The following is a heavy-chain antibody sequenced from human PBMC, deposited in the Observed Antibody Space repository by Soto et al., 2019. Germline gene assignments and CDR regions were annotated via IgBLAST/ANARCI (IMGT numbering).Heavy chain of an antibody. CDR3: ARGWYTMETPPYDY. V-gene: IGHV1-46*01. CDR1: GDTFTNHY. CDR2: INPSGGST. Sequence: QVQLVQSGAEVKKPGASVKVSCEASGDTFTNHYMHWVRQAPGQGLEWMGIINPSGGSTTYAQKFQGRVTMTRDTSTSTVYMELSSLRSEDTAVYYCARGWYTMETPPYDYWGQGTLVTVSS. D-gene: IGHD6-19*01. J-gene: IGHJ4*02.